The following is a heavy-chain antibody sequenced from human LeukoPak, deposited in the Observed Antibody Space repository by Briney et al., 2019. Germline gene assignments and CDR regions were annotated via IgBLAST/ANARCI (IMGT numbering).Heavy chain of an antibody. J-gene: IGHJ4*02. CDR3: AREGYDSSHYYFDD. D-gene: IGHD3-22*01. CDR1: GFTFSSYW. CDR2: INVGGSST. V-gene: IGHV3-74*01. Sequence: PGGSLRLSCAASGFTFSSYWMHWVRQAPGKGLVWVSRINVGGSSTTYADSVKGRFTTSRDNAKNTLFLQMNSLRAEDTAVYYCAREGYDSSHYYFDDWGQGTLVTVSS.